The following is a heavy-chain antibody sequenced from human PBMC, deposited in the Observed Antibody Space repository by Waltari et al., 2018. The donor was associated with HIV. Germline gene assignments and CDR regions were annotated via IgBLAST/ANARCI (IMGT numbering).Heavy chain of an antibody. CDR3: ARGFSGFDY. Sequence: QVQLVQSGAEVKKPGASVKVSCKASGYTFTNFYMHWVRQAPGQGLDWMGKIDPSGGRTVYARKFQGRVTMTRDTSTSTLYMELSSLRSEDTAVYYCARGFSGFDYWGQGTLVTVSS. V-gene: IGHV1-46*01. CDR1: GYTFTNFY. J-gene: IGHJ4*02. CDR2: IDPSGGRT.